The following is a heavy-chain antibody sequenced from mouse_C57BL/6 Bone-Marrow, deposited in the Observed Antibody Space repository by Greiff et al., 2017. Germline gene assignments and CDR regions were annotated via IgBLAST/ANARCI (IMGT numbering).Heavy chain of an antibody. J-gene: IGHJ3*01. CDR3: ARNSPCNRFAY. V-gene: IGHV2-2*01. D-gene: IGHD2-1*01. Sequence: QVQLQQSGPGLVQPSQSLSITCTVSGFSLTSYGVHWVRQSPGKGLEWLGVIWSGGSTDYNAAFISRLSISKDNSKSKVFFKMNSLRADDTTIYYCARNSPCNRFAYWGQGTLVTVSA. CDR1: GFSLTSYG. CDR2: IWSGGST.